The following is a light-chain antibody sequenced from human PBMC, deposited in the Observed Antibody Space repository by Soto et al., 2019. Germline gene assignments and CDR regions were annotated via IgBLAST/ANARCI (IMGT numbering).Light chain of an antibody. CDR2: KAS. Sequence: DIQMTQSPSTLSASVGDRVTITCRASQSINSWLAWYQQKPGKAPNLLIYKASSLESGVPSRFSGSGSGTEFTLTISSLQPDDFATYYCQQYDSYSWTFSQGTKVEIK. CDR3: QQYDSYSWT. CDR1: QSINSW. V-gene: IGKV1-5*03. J-gene: IGKJ1*01.